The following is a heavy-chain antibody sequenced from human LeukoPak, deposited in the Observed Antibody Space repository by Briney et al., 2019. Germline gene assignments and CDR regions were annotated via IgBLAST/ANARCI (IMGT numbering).Heavy chain of an antibody. J-gene: IGHJ4*02. CDR1: GFIFSDYE. CDR2: ISRFSDFI. CDR3: ARETRSGSKTFEF. Sequence: GGSLRLSCAASGFIFSDYEMAWIRQAPGKGLEWVSYISRFSDFITYAESVKDRFTISRDNAKNSLYLQMYSLRADDTAVYYCARETRSGSKTFEFWGPGTLVTVSS. D-gene: IGHD3-3*01. V-gene: IGHV3-11*05.